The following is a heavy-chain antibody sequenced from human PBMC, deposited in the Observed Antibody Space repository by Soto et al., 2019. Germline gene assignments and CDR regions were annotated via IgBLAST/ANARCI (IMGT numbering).Heavy chain of an antibody. CDR1: GFTFSDYY. J-gene: IGHJ1*01. V-gene: IGHV3-11*01. CDR3: ARSPRRKYGDYVPHGDFQH. Sequence: PGGSLRLSCAASGFTFSDYYMSWIRQAPGKGLEWVSYISSSGSTIYYADSVKGRFTISRDNAKNSLYLQMNSLRAEDTAVYYCARSPRRKYGDYVPHGDFQHWGQGTLVTVSS. CDR2: ISSSGSTI. D-gene: IGHD4-17*01.